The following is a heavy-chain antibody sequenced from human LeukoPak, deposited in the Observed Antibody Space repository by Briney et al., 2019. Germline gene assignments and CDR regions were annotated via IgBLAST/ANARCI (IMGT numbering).Heavy chain of an antibody. V-gene: IGHV1-69*13. J-gene: IGHJ6*02. CDR2: IIPIFGTA. CDR1: GGTFSSYA. Sequence: SVKVSCKASGGTFSSYAISWVRQAPGQGLEWMGGIIPIFGTANYAQKFQGRVTITVDESTSTAYTELSSLRSEDTAVYYCARDLSGYSYGYVGSYYYGMDVWGQGTTVTVSS. D-gene: IGHD5-18*01. CDR3: ARDLSGYSYGYVGSYYYGMDV.